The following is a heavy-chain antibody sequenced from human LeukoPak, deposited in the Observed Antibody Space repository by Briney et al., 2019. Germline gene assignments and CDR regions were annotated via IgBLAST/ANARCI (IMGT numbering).Heavy chain of an antibody. CDR2: INTDGSST. CDR1: GFTFISDG. J-gene: IGHJ4*01. Sequence: GGSLRLSCAVSGFTFISDGMQWVRQAPGKGLEWVSRINTDGSSTTYADSVKGRFTISRDNAKNTLYLQMNSLRAEDTAVYYCARELPREVTLDYWGQGTLVTVSS. D-gene: IGHD2-21*02. CDR3: ARELPREVTLDY. V-gene: IGHV3-74*01.